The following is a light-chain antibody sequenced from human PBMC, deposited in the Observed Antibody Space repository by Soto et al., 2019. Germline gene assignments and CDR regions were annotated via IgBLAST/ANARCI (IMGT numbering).Light chain of an antibody. CDR1: NSDVGGYNY. CDR2: DVS. J-gene: IGLJ2*01. V-gene: IGLV2-14*01. Sequence: QSALAQPASVSGSPGQSITISCTGTNSDVGGYNYVSWYQQHPGKAPRLLIYDVSNRPSGVSDRFSGSKSGNTASLIISGLRAEDEAHYYCNSYTSDNTQWLFGGGTKLTVL. CDR3: NSYTSDNTQWL.